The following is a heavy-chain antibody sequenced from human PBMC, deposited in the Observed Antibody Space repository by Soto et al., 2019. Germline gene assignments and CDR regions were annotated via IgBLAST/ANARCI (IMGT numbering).Heavy chain of an antibody. CDR2: INPSGGST. CDR3: AQTPYCSGGCCYSRNWFDP. V-gene: IGHV1-46*03. CDR1: GYTFTSYY. D-gene: IGHD2-15*01. J-gene: IGHJ5*02. Sequence: QVQLVQSGAEVKKPGASVKVSCKASGYTFTSYYMHWVRQAPGQGLEWMGIINPSGGSTSYAQKFQGRVTMTRDTSTSTVYMELSSLRSEDTAVYYCAQTPYCSGGCCYSRNWFDPWGQGTLVTVSS.